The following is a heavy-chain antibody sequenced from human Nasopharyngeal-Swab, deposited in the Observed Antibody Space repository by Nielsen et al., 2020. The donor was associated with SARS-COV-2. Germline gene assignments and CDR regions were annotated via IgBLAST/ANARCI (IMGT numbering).Heavy chain of an antibody. CDR2: MNPNSGNT. V-gene: IGHV1-8*01. J-gene: IGHJ3*02. D-gene: IGHD3-22*01. CDR3: ARVGDSSGYYYDDAFDI. CDR1: GYTFTSYD. Sequence: KVSCKASGYTFTSYDINWVRQATGQGLEWMGWMNPNSGNTGYAQKFQGRVTMTRNTSISTAYMELSSLRSEDTAVYYCARVGDSSGYYYDDAFDIWGQGTMVTVSS.